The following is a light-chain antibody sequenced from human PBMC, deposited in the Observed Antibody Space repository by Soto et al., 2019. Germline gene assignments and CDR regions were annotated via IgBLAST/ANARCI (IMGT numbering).Light chain of an antibody. CDR2: EVS. V-gene: IGLV2-8*01. Sequence: QSVLTQPPSASGSFGQSVTISCTGTSSDVGGYNYVSWYQQHPGTAPKLMIYEVSERPSGVPDRFSGSKSGTTASLAISGLQAEDEADYYCQSYDSSLSGSVFGTGTKVTVL. CDR1: SSDVGGYNY. J-gene: IGLJ1*01. CDR3: QSYDSSLSGSV.